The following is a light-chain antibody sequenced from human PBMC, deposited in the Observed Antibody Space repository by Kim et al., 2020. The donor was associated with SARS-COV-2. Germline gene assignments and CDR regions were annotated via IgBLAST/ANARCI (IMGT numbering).Light chain of an antibody. CDR2: DAA. V-gene: IGKV3-11*01. Sequence: SPPPPRRASHNVGHTFAWSQHTPRQPPPLLIYDAAIRAAGIPDWFSCSGSGTDFTLTIGGLAPEDFAIYYCQQRGSWPPALTFGGGTKLEI. CDR1: HNVGHT. J-gene: IGKJ4*01. CDR3: QQRGSWPPALT.